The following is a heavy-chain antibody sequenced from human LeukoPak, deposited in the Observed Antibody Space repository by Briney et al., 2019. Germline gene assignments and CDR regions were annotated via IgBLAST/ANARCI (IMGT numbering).Heavy chain of an antibody. D-gene: IGHD3-3*01. J-gene: IGHJ4*02. CDR2: IYYSGST. Sequence: PSETLSLTCTVSGGSISSGGYYWSWIRQHPGKSLEWIGYIYYSGSTYYNPSLKSRVTISVDTSKNQFSLKLSSVTAADTAVYYCARVNPLYYDFWSAEYYFDYWGQGTLVTVSS. V-gene: IGHV4-31*03. CDR3: ARVNPLYYDFWSAEYYFDY. CDR1: GGSISSGGYY.